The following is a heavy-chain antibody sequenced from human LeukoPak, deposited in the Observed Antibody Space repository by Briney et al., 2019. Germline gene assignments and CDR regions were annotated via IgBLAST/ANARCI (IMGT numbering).Heavy chain of an antibody. CDR1: GYTFTSYY. Sequence: GASVKVSCKASGYTFTSYYMHWVRQAPGQGLEWMGIINPSGGSTSYAQKFQGRVTMTRDTSTSTVYMELSSLRSEDTAVYYCARDCLPWLPGGDLSMDVWGQGTTVTVSS. CDR2: INPSGGST. CDR3: ARDCLPWLPGGDLSMDV. J-gene: IGHJ6*02. D-gene: IGHD3-16*01. V-gene: IGHV1-46*01.